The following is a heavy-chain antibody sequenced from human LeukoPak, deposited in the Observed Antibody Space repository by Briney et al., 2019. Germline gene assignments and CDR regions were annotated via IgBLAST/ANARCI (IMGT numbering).Heavy chain of an antibody. Sequence: PGGSLRLSCAASGFTFSSYWMSWVRQAPGKGLEWVANIKQDGSEKYYVDSVKGRFTISRDNAKNSLYLQMNSLRAEDTAVYYCARDVRWNDYYYYYMDVWGKGTTVTVSS. D-gene: IGHD1-1*01. J-gene: IGHJ6*03. CDR1: GFTFSSYW. V-gene: IGHV3-7*01. CDR3: ARDVRWNDYYYYYMDV. CDR2: IKQDGSEK.